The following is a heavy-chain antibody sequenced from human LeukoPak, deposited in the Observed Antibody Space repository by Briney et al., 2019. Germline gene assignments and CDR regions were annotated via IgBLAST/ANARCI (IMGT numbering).Heavy chain of an antibody. CDR1: GGSISNYF. Sequence: PSETLSLTCSVSGGSISNYFWGWLRQPAGKGLEWVGRLSASGTTNYNPSLRSRVTIAVDTSNNQLSLRVSSVTAADTAAYYCARGSSGYCSAASCFRPEDAFGIWGQGTVVTVS. V-gene: IGHV4-4*07. D-gene: IGHD2-15*01. CDR3: ARGSSGYCSAASCFRPEDAFGI. CDR2: LSASGTT. J-gene: IGHJ3*02.